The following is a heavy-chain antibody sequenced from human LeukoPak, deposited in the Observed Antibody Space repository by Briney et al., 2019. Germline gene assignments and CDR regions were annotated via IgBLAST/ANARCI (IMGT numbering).Heavy chain of an antibody. D-gene: IGHD1-26*01. CDR1: GFTFSSYA. V-gene: IGHV3-23*01. CDR3: AKSPRGIVGAMRNL. Sequence: GGSLRLSCAASGFTFSSYAMSWVRQAPGKGLEWVSAISGSGGSTYYADSVKGRFTISRDNSKNTLYLQMNSLRAEDTAVYYCAKSPRGIVGAMRNLWGQGTLVTVSS. CDR2: ISGSGGST. J-gene: IGHJ4*02.